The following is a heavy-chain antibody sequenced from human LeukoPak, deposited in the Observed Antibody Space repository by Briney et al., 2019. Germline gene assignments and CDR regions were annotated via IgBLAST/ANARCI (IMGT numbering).Heavy chain of an antibody. CDR1: GYTFTANY. CDR2: IKPNSGDT. Sequence: ASVTVSCKASGYTFTANYMHWVRQAPGQGLEWMGWIKPNSGDTNYAQEFQGRVIVTSDTSINTAYMELSWLRSDDTAVYYCARDGGYYYMDVWGQGTTVTVSS. J-gene: IGHJ6*02. CDR3: ARDGGYYYMDV. D-gene: IGHD2-15*01. V-gene: IGHV1-2*02.